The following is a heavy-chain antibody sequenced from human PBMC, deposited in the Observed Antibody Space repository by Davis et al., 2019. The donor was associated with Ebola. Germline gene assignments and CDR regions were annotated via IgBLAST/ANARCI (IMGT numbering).Heavy chain of an antibody. V-gene: IGHV1-8*01. Sequence: AASLKVSCKASGYTFTTYDIHWVRQATGQGLEWMGWMNPNSENTGYAQKFQGRVTMTRSTSISTAYMELSSLRSEDTAVYYCARGGYFDWLTRWHYYGMDVWGQGTTVTVSS. D-gene: IGHD3-9*01. CDR2: MNPNSENT. CDR1: GYTFTTYD. CDR3: ARGGYFDWLTRWHYYGMDV. J-gene: IGHJ6*02.